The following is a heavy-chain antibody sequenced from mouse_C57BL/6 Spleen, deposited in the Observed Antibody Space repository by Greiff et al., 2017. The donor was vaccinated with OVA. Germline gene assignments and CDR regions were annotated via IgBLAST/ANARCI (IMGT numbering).Heavy chain of an antibody. Sequence: VQLQQPGAELVKPGASVKMSCKASGYTFTSYWITWVKQRPGQGLEWIGDIYPGSGRTNYNEKFKSKATLTVDTSSSTAYMQLSSLTSEDSAVYYCARKGGSSYWYFDVWGTGTTVTVSS. J-gene: IGHJ1*03. CDR1: GYTFTSYW. D-gene: IGHD1-1*01. V-gene: IGHV1-55*01. CDR2: IYPGSGRT. CDR3: ARKGGSSYWYFDV.